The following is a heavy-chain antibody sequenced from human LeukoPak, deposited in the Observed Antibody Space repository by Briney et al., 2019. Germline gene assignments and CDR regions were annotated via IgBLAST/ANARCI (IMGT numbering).Heavy chain of an antibody. Sequence: PSETLSLTCTVSGYSISGTYYWGWIRQPPGKGLEWIGSFYDSGSSYYNPSLKSRVTISVDTPNHQFSLKLNSVTAADTAVYYCARVRDYDILTGYWDPWGQGTLVTVSS. J-gene: IGHJ5*02. CDR1: GYSISGTYY. V-gene: IGHV4-38-2*02. CDR3: ARVRDYDILTGYWDP. CDR2: FYDSGSS. D-gene: IGHD3-9*01.